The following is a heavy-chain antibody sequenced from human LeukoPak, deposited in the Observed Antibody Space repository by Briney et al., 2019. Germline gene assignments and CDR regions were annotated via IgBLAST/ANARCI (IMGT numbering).Heavy chain of an antibody. CDR2: IYYSGST. CDR3: ASCIAAAGPSDGGWFDP. J-gene: IGHJ5*02. CDR1: GDSTSGGSYY. Sequence: SETLSLTCSVSGDSTSGGSYYWNWIRQPPGKGLEWIGSIYYSGSTYYNPSLKSRVTISVDTSKNQFSLKLSSVTAADTAVYYCASCIAAAGPSDGGWFDPWGQGTLVTVSS. V-gene: IGHV4-39*07. D-gene: IGHD6-13*01.